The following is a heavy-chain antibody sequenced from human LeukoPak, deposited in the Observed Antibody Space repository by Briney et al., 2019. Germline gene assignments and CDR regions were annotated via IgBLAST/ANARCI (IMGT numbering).Heavy chain of an antibody. D-gene: IGHD5-12*01. V-gene: IGHV3-53*01. J-gene: IGHJ3*02. Sequence: PGGSLRLSCAASGFTVSSNYMSWVRQAPGRGLEWVSVIYSGGSTYYADSVKGRFTISRDNSKNTLYLQMNSLRAEDTAVYYCARGGWLRLRGAKSGDPNAFDIWGQGTMVTVSS. CDR1: GFTVSSNY. CDR2: IYSGGST. CDR3: ARGGWLRLRGAKSGDPNAFDI.